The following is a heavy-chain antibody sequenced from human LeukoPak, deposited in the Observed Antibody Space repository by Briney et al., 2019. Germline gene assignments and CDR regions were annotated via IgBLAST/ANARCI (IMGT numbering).Heavy chain of an antibody. J-gene: IGHJ4*02. D-gene: IGHD2-15*01. Sequence: SETLSLTCTVSGGSISSYYWSWVRQPPGKGLEWIGYIYYSGSTNYNPSLKSRVTISVDTSKNQFSLKLSSVTAADTAVYYCAKELGYCSGGSCQVFDYWGQGTLVTVSS. CDR3: AKELGYCSGGSCQVFDY. CDR1: GGSISSYY. V-gene: IGHV4-59*08. CDR2: IYYSGST.